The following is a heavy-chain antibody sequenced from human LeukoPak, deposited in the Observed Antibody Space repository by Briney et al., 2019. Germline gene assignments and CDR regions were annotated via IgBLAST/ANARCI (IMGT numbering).Heavy chain of an antibody. J-gene: IGHJ4*02. D-gene: IGHD6-13*01. CDR1: GGSISNYW. V-gene: IGHV4-59*01. CDR3: TRGYSSSWNYFDY. CDR2: VFDSGGT. Sequence: PSETLSLTCTVSGGSISNYWWSWIRQPPGKGLEWIGYVFDSGGTNYNPSLKSRVTISVDTSKKQFSLKLSSVTAADTAVYYCTRGYSSSWNYFDYWGQGTLVTVSS.